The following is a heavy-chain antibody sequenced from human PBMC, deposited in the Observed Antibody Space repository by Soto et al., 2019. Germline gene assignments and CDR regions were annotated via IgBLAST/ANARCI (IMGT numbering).Heavy chain of an antibody. CDR1: GFTFSSYW. J-gene: IGHJ5*01. CDR3: ERCDYDILTGYTKKANWFDS. Sequence: EVQLVESGGGLVQPGGSLRLSCAASGFTFSSYWMSWVRQAPGKGLEWVANIKQDGSEKYYVDSVKGRFTISRDNAKNQLNVQMNSLRAEDTAVYYCERCDYDILTGYTKKANWFDSWAREPWSPSPQ. V-gene: IGHV3-7*04. D-gene: IGHD3-9*01. CDR2: IKQDGSEK.